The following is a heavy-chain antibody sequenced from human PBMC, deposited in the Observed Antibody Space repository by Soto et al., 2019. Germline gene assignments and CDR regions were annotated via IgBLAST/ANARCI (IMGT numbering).Heavy chain of an antibody. CDR3: ARDPRQDCSGETCYYS. J-gene: IGHJ4*02. D-gene: IGHD2-15*01. CDR2: IIPIFGTT. CDR1: GGTLSSYV. Sequence: QVQLVQSAAEVKKPGSSVEVSCKASGGTLSSYVISWVRQAPGQGLEWMGGIIPIFGTTTYGEKFQGRVTITADESTSTTYMELSSLKSEDTAVYYCARDPRQDCSGETCYYSWGQGTLVTVSS. V-gene: IGHV1-69*01.